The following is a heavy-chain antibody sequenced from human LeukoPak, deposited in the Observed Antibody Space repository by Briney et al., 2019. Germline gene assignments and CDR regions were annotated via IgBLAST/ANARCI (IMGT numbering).Heavy chain of an antibody. D-gene: IGHD6-19*01. CDR1: GFTFDDYA. Sequence: GGSLRLSCAASGFTFDDYAMHWVRQAPGKGLEWVSGISWNSNNMVYADSVKGRFTISRDNAKNSLYLQMNSLRAEDTAIYYCARVQSLAVAATVGFDYWGQGTLVTVSS. CDR2: ISWNSNNM. J-gene: IGHJ4*02. CDR3: ARVQSLAVAATVGFDY. V-gene: IGHV3-9*01.